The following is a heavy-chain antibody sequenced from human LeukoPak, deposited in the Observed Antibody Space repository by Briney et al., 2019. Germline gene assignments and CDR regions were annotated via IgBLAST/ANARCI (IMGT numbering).Heavy chain of an antibody. V-gene: IGHV5-51*01. D-gene: IGHD3-22*01. CDR2: IYPGDSDT. J-gene: IGHJ4*02. CDR1: GYTFTNYW. CDR3: ARHGGDYYDSSGYDFDY. Sequence: GESLKISCKGSGYTFTNYWIGWVRQMPGKGLEFMGIIYPGDSDTRYSPSFQGQVTTSADKSISTAYLQWSSLKASDTAMYYCARHGGDYYDSSGYDFDYWGQGTLVTVSS.